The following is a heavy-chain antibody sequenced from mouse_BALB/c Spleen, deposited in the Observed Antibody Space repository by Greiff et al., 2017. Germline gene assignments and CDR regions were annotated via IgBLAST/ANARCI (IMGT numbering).Heavy chain of an antibody. Sequence: EVKLQQSGTVLARPGASVKMSCKASGYTFTSYWMHWVKQRPGQGLEWIGAIYPGNSDTSYNQKFKGKAKLTAVTSTSTAYMELSSLTNEDSAVYYCTRRHYGSSYVSFDYWGQGTTLTVSS. CDR3: TRRHYGSSYVSFDY. D-gene: IGHD1-1*01. CDR1: GYTFTSYW. CDR2: IYPGNSDT. J-gene: IGHJ2*01. V-gene: IGHV1-5*01.